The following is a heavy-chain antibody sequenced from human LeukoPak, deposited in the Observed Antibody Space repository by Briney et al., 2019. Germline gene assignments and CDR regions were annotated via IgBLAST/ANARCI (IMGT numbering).Heavy chain of an antibody. Sequence: GESLQISCQGSGYIFTTYWIGGVRQVPGKGLGWMGMSYPGDSGSRNRPSFPGRVTMSADKCTSTTYLQWSRLRASDTALHYCTRHPCQVATLNNHFHVWGQGTMVPVSS. J-gene: IGHJ3*01. CDR2: SYPGDSGS. CDR1: GYIFTTYW. V-gene: IGHV5-51*01. D-gene: IGHD5-12*01. CDR3: TRHPCQVATLNNHFHV.